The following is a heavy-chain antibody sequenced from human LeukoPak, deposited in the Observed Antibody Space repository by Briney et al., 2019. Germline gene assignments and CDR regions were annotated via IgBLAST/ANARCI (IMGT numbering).Heavy chain of an antibody. V-gene: IGHV4-59*01. CDR1: GGSISSYY. CDR2: IYYSGST. D-gene: IGHD4-17*01. Sequence: PSETLSLTCTVSGGSISSYYWSWIRQPPGKGLEWIGYIYYSGSTNYNPSLKSRVTISVDTSKNQFSLKLSSVTAADTAVYYCARWGDYGDPGGFDYWGQGTLVTVSS. CDR3: ARWGDYGDPGGFDY. J-gene: IGHJ4*02.